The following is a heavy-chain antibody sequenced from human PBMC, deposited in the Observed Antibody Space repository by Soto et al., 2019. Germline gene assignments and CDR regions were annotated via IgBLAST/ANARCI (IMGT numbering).Heavy chain of an antibody. D-gene: IGHD1-26*01. CDR3: ARAQWDVTNYYFDY. J-gene: IGHJ4*02. CDR2: IYYSGST. Sequence: PSETLSLTCTVSGDSISSGDYYWSWIRQPPGKGLEWIGYIYYSGSTYYNPSLKSRVTISVDTSKNQFSLKLSSVTAADTAVYYCARAQWDVTNYYFDYWGQGTLVTVSS. V-gene: IGHV4-30-4*01. CDR1: GDSISSGDYY.